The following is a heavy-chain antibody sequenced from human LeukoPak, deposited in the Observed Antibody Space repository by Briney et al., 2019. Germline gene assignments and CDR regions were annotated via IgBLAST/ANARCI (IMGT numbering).Heavy chain of an antibody. V-gene: IGHV1-3*01. CDR3: ARDLLNYYGSGSPIGQVDP. D-gene: IGHD3-10*01. CDR2: INAGNGNT. J-gene: IGHJ5*02. Sequence: ASVKVACKASGYAFTSYAVHGVRQAPGERLEWMGWINAGNGNTKYSQKFQGRVTITRDTSASTAYMELSSLRSEDTAVYYCARDLLNYYGSGSPIGQVDPWGQGTLVTVSS. CDR1: GYAFTSYA.